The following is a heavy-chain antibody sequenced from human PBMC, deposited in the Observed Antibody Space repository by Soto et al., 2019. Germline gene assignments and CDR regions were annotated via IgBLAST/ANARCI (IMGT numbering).Heavy chain of an antibody. J-gene: IGHJ4*02. V-gene: IGHV4-59*01. Sequence: SETLSLTCTASGGSIRSYYWSWIRQPPGKGPEWIGYIYYSGSTNYNPSLKSRVTISVDTSKNQFSLKLSSVTAADTAVYYCARAYYYFDYWGQETLVTVSS. D-gene: IGHD3-10*01. CDR1: GGSIRSYY. CDR3: ARAYYYFDY. CDR2: IYYSGST.